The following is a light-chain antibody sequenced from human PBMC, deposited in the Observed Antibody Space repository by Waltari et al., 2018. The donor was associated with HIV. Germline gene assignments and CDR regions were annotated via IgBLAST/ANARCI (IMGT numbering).Light chain of an antibody. Sequence: DIQMTQSPSSLSASVGDTITITCRASPSIATHLNWYQQKLGKVPKVLIYGASTLQSGAPSRFSGSGSGTHFTLTITNLQPEDFATYFCQQSDSYPLTFTPGTKVDVK. V-gene: IGKV1-39*01. CDR2: GAS. CDR1: PSIATH. CDR3: QQSDSYPLT. J-gene: IGKJ3*01.